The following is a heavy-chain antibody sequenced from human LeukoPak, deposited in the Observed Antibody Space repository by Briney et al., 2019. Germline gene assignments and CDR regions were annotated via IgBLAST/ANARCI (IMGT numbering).Heavy chain of an antibody. D-gene: IGHD4-17*01. Sequence: ASVKVSCKASGYTFTSYGIRGVRQAPGQGLEGVGWISAYNGNTNYAQKLQGRVTMTTDTSTSTAYMELRSLRSDDTAVYYCARQADYGDYTVDYWGQGTLVTVSS. V-gene: IGHV1-18*01. CDR2: ISAYNGNT. J-gene: IGHJ4*02. CDR3: ARQADYGDYTVDY. CDR1: GYTFTSYG.